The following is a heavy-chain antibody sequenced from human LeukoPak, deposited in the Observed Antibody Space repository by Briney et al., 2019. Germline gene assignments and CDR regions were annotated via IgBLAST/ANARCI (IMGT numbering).Heavy chain of an antibody. Sequence: ASVKVSCKDSGYAFTSYGISWVRQAPGQGLEWMGWISAYNGNTNYAQKLQGRVTMTTDTSTSTAYMELRSLRSDDTAVYYCARDLRTEVAVAGTSPPRYWGQGTLVTVSS. J-gene: IGHJ4*02. CDR2: ISAYNGNT. V-gene: IGHV1-18*01. CDR3: ARDLRTEVAVAGTSPPRY. D-gene: IGHD6-19*01. CDR1: GYAFTSYG.